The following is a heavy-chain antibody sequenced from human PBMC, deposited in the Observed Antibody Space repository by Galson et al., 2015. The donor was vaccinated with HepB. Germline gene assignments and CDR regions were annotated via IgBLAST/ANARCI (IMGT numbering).Heavy chain of an antibody. CDR1: GGTFSSYA. V-gene: IGHV1-69*13. CDR2: IIPIFGTA. CDR3: ASRVAGTSQRNYYFDY. D-gene: IGHD6-19*01. J-gene: IGHJ4*02. Sequence: SVKVSCKASGGTFSSYAISWVRQAPGQGLEWMGGIIPIFGTANYAQKFQGRVTITADESTSTAYMELSSLRSEDTAVYYCASRVAGTSQRNYYFDYWGQGTLVTVSS.